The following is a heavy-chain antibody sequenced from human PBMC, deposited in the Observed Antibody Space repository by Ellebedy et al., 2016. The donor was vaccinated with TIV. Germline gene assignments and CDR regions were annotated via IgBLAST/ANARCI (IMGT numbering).Heavy chain of an antibody. CDR2: IRQDGSER. V-gene: IGHV3-7*01. CDR3: ARDSQAGGRMDV. Sequence: GESLKISCAGSGFTFSSYWMSWVRQAPGKGLEWVANIRQDGSERYYVDSVEGRVTISRDNANNSLYLQMNSLRVDDTAVYYCARDSQAGGRMDVWGQGTTVTVSS. CDR1: GFTFSSYW. J-gene: IGHJ6*02.